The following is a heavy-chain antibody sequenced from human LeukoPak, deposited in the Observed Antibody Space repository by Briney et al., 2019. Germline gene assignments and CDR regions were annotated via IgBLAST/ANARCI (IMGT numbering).Heavy chain of an antibody. Sequence: PSETLSLTCTVSGGSSSSSSYYWGWIRQPPGKGLEWIGSIYYSGSTYYNPSLKSRVTISVDTSKNQFSLKLSSVTAADTAVYYCASYDSSGYYYGYWGQGTLVTVSS. V-gene: IGHV4-39*01. J-gene: IGHJ4*02. CDR1: GGSSSSSSYY. CDR2: IYYSGST. CDR3: ASYDSSGYYYGY. D-gene: IGHD3-22*01.